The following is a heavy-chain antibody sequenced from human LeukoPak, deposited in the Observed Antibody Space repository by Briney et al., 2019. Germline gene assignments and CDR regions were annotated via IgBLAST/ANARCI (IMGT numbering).Heavy chain of an antibody. V-gene: IGHV1-8*01. CDR2: MNPNSGNT. Sequence: GASVRVSSTASAYTFTSYDINWVRQATGLGPEWMGWMNPNSGNTGYAQKFQGRVTMTRNTSISTAYLELSSLTSEDTAVYYCARGPNKYDGGNSGSAWFDPWGQGSLVTVSS. CDR3: ARGPNKYDGGNSGSAWFDP. D-gene: IGHD4-23*01. J-gene: IGHJ5*02. CDR1: AYTFTSYD.